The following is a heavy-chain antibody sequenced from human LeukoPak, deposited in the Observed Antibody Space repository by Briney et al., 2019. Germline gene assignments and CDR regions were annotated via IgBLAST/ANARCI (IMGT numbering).Heavy chain of an antibody. D-gene: IGHD3-10*01. CDR2: IYYSGST. J-gene: IGHJ3*02. Sequence: PSETLSLTCTVSGGSISSSSYYWGWIRQPPGKGLEWIGSIYYSGSTYYNPSLKSRVTISVDTSKNQFSLKLSSVTAADTAVYYCARDMNYYGSGSWPAAFDIWGQGTMVTVSS. V-gene: IGHV4-39*07. CDR1: GGSISSSSYY. CDR3: ARDMNYYGSGSWPAAFDI.